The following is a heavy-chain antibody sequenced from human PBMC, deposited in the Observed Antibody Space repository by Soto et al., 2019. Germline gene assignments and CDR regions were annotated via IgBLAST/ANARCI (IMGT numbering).Heavy chain of an antibody. J-gene: IGHJ5*02. CDR3: AKTSKMATTKYWFDP. CDR1: GYTFTSYY. D-gene: IGHD5-12*01. CDR2: INPSGGST. V-gene: IGHV1-46*01. Sequence: GASVKVSCKASGYTFTSYYMHWVRQAPGQGLEWVGIINPSGGSTSYAQKFQGRVTMTRDTSTSTVYMELSSLRSEDTAVYYCAKTSKMATTKYWFDPWGQGTLVTVSS.